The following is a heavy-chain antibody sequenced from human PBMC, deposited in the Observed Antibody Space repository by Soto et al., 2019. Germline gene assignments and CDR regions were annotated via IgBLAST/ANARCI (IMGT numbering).Heavy chain of an antibody. J-gene: IGHJ6*03. D-gene: IGHD2-2*01. Sequence: QVQLVESGGGVVQPGRSLRLSCAASGFTLSSYGMHWVRQAPGKGLEWVAVISYDGSNKYYADSVKGRFTISRDNSKNTLYLQMNSLRAEDTAVYYCAKDLARYCSSTSCLSYYYMDVWGKGTTVTVSS. V-gene: IGHV3-30*18. CDR3: AKDLARYCSSTSCLSYYYMDV. CDR1: GFTLSSYG. CDR2: ISYDGSNK.